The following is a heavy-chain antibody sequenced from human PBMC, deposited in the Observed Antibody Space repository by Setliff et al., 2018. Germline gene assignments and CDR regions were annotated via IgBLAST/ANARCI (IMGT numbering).Heavy chain of an antibody. Sequence: LSLTCAVSGYSISSGYYWGWIRQPPGKGLEWIGSIYHSGSTYYSPSLKSRVTISVDTSKNQFSLKLSSVTAADTAVYYCARRNGEKLDPWGQGTLVTVS. V-gene: IGHV4-38-2*01. CDR2: IYHSGST. J-gene: IGHJ5*02. CDR3: ARRNGEKLDP. CDR1: GYSISSGYY.